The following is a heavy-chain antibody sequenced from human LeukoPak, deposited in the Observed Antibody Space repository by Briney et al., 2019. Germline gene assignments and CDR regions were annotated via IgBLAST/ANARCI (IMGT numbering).Heavy chain of an antibody. CDR1: GYTFTSYG. J-gene: IGHJ6*03. Sequence: ASVKVSCKASGYTFTSYGISWVRQAPGQGLEWMGWISAYNGNTNYAQKLQGRVTMTTDTSTSTAYMELRSLRSDDTAVYYCAREMYGSGWYNYYYYYMDVWGKGTTVTVSS. CDR2: ISAYNGNT. CDR3: AREMYGSGWYNYYYYYMDV. D-gene: IGHD6-19*01. V-gene: IGHV1-18*01.